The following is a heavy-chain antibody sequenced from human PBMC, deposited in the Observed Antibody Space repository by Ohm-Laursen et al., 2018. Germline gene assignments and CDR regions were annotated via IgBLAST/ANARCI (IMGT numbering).Heavy chain of an antibody. V-gene: IGHV3-21*01. CDR1: GFTFSSYS. J-gene: IGHJ3*02. D-gene: IGHD5-18*01. Sequence: SLRLSCAASGFTFSSYSMNWVRQAPGKGLEWVSSISSSSSSYIYYADSVKGRFTISRDNAKNSLYLQMNSLRAEDTAVYYCARVAGGFGVDTAMVSLDAFDIWGQGTMVTVSS. CDR2: ISSSSSSYI. CDR3: ARVAGGFGVDTAMVSLDAFDI.